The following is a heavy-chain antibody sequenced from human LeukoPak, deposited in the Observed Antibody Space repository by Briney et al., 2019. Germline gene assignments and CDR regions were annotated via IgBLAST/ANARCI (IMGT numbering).Heavy chain of an antibody. CDR3: ARASSESIAARPYWFDP. CDR1: GGTFSSYA. V-gene: IGHV1-69*05. J-gene: IGHJ5*02. Sequence: SVKVSCKASGGTFSSYAISWVRQAPGQGLEWMGGIIPIFGTANYAQKFQGRVTISTDESTSTAYMELSSLRSEDTAVYYCARASSESIAARPYWFDPWGQGTLVTVSS. D-gene: IGHD6-6*01. CDR2: IIPIFGTA.